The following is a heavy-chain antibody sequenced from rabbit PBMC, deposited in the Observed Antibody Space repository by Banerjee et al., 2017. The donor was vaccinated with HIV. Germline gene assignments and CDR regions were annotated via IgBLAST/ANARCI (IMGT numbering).Heavy chain of an antibody. Sequence: QSLEESGGGLVQPGGTLTLTCTVSGFDFSSNAMCWVRQAPGKGLEWIGCIYTGSGNTAYASWAKGRFTISKTSSTTVTLQMTSLTAADTATYFCARGGVGTTYPYGGMDLWGPGTLVTVS. J-gene: IGHJ6*01. CDR3: ARGGVGTTYPYGGMDL. D-gene: IGHD8-1*01. CDR1: GFDFSSNA. CDR2: IYTGSGNT. V-gene: IGHV1S40*01.